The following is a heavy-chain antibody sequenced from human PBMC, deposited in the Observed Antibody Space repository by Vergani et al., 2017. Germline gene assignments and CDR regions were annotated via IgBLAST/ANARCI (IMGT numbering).Heavy chain of an antibody. CDR3: ARGGRRYCSSTSCYEFGWFDP. D-gene: IGHD2-2*01. V-gene: IGHV4-30-4*08. CDR1: GGSISSGDYY. CDR2: IYYSGST. Sequence: QVQLQESGPGLVKPSQTLSLTCTVPGGSISSGDYYWSWIRQPPGKGLEWIGYIYYSGSTYYNPSLKSRVTISVDTSKNQFSLKLSSVTAADTAVYYCARGGRRYCSSTSCYEFGWFDPWGQGTLVTVSS. J-gene: IGHJ5*02.